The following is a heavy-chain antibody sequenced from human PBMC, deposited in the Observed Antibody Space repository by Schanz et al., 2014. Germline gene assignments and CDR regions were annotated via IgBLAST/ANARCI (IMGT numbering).Heavy chain of an antibody. CDR2: IFHSGTT. CDR3: ARHGELGGCSSSSCWALNWFDP. Sequence: QVQLQESGPGLVKPSGTLSLTCVVSGGSISSGVWWTWARQSPGKGLEWIGEIFHSGTTNYNPSRESGVTFYENNPKNHFSLKLGSVTAADTAVYYCARHGELGGCSSSSCWALNWFDPWGQGTLVTVSS. J-gene: IGHJ5*02. D-gene: IGHD2-2*01. CDR1: GGSISSGVW. V-gene: IGHV4-4*02.